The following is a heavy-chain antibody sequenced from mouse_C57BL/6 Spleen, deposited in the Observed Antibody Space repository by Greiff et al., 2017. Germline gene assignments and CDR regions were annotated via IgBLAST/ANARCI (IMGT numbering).Heavy chain of an antibody. CDR1: GYSITSGYY. D-gene: IGHD1-1*01. V-gene: IGHV3-6*01. Sequence: EVKLMESGPGLVKPSQSLSLTCSVTGYSITSGYYWNWIRQFPGNKLEWMGYISYDGSNNYNPSLKNRISITRDTSKNQFFLKLNSVTTEDTATYYCARDNYGSKESFAYWGQGTLVTVSA. J-gene: IGHJ3*01. CDR3: ARDNYGSKESFAY. CDR2: ISYDGSN.